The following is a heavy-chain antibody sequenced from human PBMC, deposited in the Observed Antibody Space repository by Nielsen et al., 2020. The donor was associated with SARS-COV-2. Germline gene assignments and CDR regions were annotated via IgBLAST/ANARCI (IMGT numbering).Heavy chain of an antibody. D-gene: IGHD3-16*01. J-gene: IGHJ5*01. CDR3: ARNPNYGNEFIIDS. CDR1: GFDFSHHG. V-gene: IGHV3-33*05. CDR2: ISYEGGNR. Sequence: GGSLRLSCAASGFDFSHHGIHWVRQAPGKGLEWVAHISYEGGNRGYADSVKGRFTISRDNSKNTGFLQMNSLRPEDTAFYFCARNPNYGNEFIIDSWGQGTLVTVPS.